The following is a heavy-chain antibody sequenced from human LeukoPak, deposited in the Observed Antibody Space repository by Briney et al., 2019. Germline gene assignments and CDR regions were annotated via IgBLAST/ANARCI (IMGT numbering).Heavy chain of an antibody. CDR2: IRYDGSNK. CDR1: GFTFSSYG. CDR3: AKGGGSGTEFDY. J-gene: IGHJ4*02. Sequence: SGGSLRLSCAASGFTFSSYGMHWVRQAPGKGLEWVAFIRYDGSNKYYADSVKGRFTISRDNSKNTLYLQMNSPRNEDTAVYYCAKGGGSGTEFDYWGQGTLVTVSS. V-gene: IGHV3-30*02. D-gene: IGHD3-10*01.